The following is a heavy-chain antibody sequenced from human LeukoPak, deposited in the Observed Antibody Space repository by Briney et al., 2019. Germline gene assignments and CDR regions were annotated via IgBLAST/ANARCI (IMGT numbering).Heavy chain of an antibody. D-gene: IGHD3-10*01. CDR2: IYYSGST. J-gene: IGHJ5*02. CDR1: GGSISSYY. Sequence: SETLSLTCTVSGGSISSYYWSWVRQPPGKGLEWIGYIYYSGSTNYNPSLKSRVTISVDTSKNQFSLELSSVTAADTAVYYCARVETVLWFGELDHPMNWFDPWGQGTLVTVSS. CDR3: ARVETVLWFGELDHPMNWFDP. V-gene: IGHV4-59*01.